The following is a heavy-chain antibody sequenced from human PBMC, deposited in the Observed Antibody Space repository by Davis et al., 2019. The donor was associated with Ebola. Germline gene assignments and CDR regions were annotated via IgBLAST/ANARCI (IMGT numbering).Heavy chain of an antibody. CDR1: GGSISSADYY. CDR2: IYHSGST. CDR3: ARQDYYDSSGYWSHYYYGMDV. J-gene: IGHJ6*02. V-gene: IGHV4-30-4*02. Sequence: MPSETLSLTCTVSGGSISSADYYWSWIRQPPGKGLEWIGYIYHSGSTYYNPSLKSRVTISVDTSKNQFSLKLSSVTAADTAVYYCARQDYYDSSGYWSHYYYGMDVWGQGTTVTVSS. D-gene: IGHD3-22*01.